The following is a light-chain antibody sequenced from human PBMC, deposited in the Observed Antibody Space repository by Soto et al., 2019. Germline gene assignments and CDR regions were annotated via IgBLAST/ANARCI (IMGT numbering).Light chain of an antibody. J-gene: IGLJ7*01. CDR1: SSDVGLYNY. Sequence: QSALTQPPSASGSPGQSVTISCTGTSSDVGLYNYVSWYQQHPGKAPKLMIYEVSKRPSGVPDRFSGSKSANTASLTVSGLQADDEADYYCSSYTGSKIYVFGTGTQLTVL. V-gene: IGLV2-8*01. CDR3: SSYTGSKIYV. CDR2: EVS.